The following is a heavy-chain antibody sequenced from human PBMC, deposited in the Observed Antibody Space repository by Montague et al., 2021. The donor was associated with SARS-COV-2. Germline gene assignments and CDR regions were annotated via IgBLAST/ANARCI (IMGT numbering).Heavy chain of an antibody. V-gene: IGHV4-61*02. CDR2: IYSSGST. CDR1: GVSISSGTYY. Sequence: TLSLTCTVSGVSISSGTYYWSWIRQPAGKGLEWIGRIYSSGSTNYNPSLKSRVTMSVDTSKNQFSLKVSSVTAADTAVYYCARDYGDHSYYYGLDVWGQGTTVTVSS. D-gene: IGHD4-17*01. J-gene: IGHJ6*02. CDR3: ARDYGDHSYYYGLDV.